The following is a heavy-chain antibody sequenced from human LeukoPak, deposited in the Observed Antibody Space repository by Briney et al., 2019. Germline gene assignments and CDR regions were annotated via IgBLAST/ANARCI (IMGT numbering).Heavy chain of an antibody. D-gene: IGHD5-12*01. J-gene: IGHJ4*02. V-gene: IGHV3-21*01. CDR3: AKGGYSSTYFDY. CDR1: GFTFSSYS. Sequence: PGGSLRLSCAASGFTFSSYSMNWVRQAPGKGLEWVSSISSSRSYIYYADSVKGRFTISRDNAKISLYLQMTSLRAEDTAVYYCAKGGYSSTYFDYWGQGTLVTVSS. CDR2: ISSSRSYI.